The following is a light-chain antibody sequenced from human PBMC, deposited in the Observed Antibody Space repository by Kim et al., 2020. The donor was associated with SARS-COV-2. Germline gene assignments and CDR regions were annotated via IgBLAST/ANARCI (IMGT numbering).Light chain of an antibody. CDR3: GSYVGNNNFV. CDR1: SSDVGGYNY. CDR2: EVT. Sequence: GQSVPISCTGTSSDVGGYNYVSWYQHHPGKAPNLMIYEVTKRPSGVPDRFSGSKSGNTASLTVSGLQAEDEADYYCGSYVGNNNFVFGTGTKVTVL. V-gene: IGLV2-8*01. J-gene: IGLJ1*01.